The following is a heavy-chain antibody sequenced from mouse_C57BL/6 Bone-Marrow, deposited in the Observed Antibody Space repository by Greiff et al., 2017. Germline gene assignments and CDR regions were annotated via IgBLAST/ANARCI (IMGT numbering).Heavy chain of an antibody. V-gene: IGHV1-80*01. CDR2: IYPGDGDT. Sequence: QVQLQQSGAELVKPGASVKISCKASGYAFSSYWMNWLKQRPGKGLEWIGQIYPGDGDTNYNGKFKGKATLTADKSSSTAYMQLSSLTSEDSAVYFCSRSTVETAQATYYAMDYWGQGTSVTVSS. CDR1: GYAFSSYW. D-gene: IGHD3-2*02. J-gene: IGHJ4*01. CDR3: SRSTVETAQATYYAMDY.